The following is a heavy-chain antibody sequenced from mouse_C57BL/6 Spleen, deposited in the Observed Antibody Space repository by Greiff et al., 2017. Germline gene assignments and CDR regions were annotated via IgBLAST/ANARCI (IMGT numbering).Heavy chain of an antibody. J-gene: IGHJ2*01. Sequence: VQLKQPGTELVKPGASVQLSCKASGYTFTSYWMHWVKQRPGPGLEWIGNINPSNGGTNYNEKFKSKATLTVDKSSSTAYMQLSSLTSEDSAVYYCALITTVVVPFDYWGQGTTRSVSS. CDR3: ALITTVVVPFDY. CDR1: GYTFTSYW. CDR2: INPSNGGT. D-gene: IGHD1-1*01. V-gene: IGHV1-53*01.